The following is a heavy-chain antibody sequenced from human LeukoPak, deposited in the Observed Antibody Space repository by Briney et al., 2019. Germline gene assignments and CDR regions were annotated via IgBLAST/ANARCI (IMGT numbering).Heavy chain of an antibody. V-gene: IGHV3-23*01. CDR2: ISGSGGST. Sequence: GGSLRLSCAASGFTFSSYAMSWVRQAPGKGLKWVSAISGSGGSTYYADSVKGRFTISRDNSKNTLYLQMNSLRAEDTAVYYCAKDPMFRVTSSSSADYWGQGTLVTVSS. CDR1: GFTFSSYA. J-gene: IGHJ4*02. D-gene: IGHD6-6*01. CDR3: AKDPMFRVTSSSSADY.